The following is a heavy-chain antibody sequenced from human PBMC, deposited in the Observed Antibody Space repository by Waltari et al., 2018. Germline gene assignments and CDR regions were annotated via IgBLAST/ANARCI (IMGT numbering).Heavy chain of an antibody. CDR1: GFTFSSYW. D-gene: IGHD6-19*01. J-gene: IGHJ4*02. V-gene: IGHV3-7*01. Sequence: EVQLVESGGDLVQPGGSLRLSCAASGFTFSSYWMNWVRQAPGKGLEWVANIKEDESEIYYVDSVKGRFTISRDNAKNSLYLQMSSLRAEDTAVYYCGRARYPYSTDCHDYWGQGTLVTVSS. CDR3: GRARYPYSTDCHDY. CDR2: IKEDESEI.